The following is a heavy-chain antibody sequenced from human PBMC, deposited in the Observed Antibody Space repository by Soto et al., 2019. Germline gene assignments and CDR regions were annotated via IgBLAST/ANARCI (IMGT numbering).Heavy chain of an antibody. CDR2: IYYSGST. V-gene: IGHV4-59*08. CDR1: RRSISPYY. D-gene: IGHD3-16*02. J-gene: IGHJ4*02. Sequence: SETLSLTYTVSRRSISPYYWSWIRQPPGKGLEWLGYIYYSGSTNYNPSLKSRVTISVDTSKNQFSLRLSSVTAADTAVYYCARHIRDATGIYRLDSWGPGTLVTVSS. CDR3: ARHIRDATGIYRLDS.